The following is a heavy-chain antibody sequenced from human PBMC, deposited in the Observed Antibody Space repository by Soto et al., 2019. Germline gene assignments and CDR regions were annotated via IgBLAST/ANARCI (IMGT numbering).Heavy chain of an antibody. D-gene: IGHD3-10*01. CDR1: GFTFSSYS. Sequence: GSLRLPCADYGFTFSSYSMNWVRQAPGKGLEWVSSISSSSSYIYYADSVKGRFTISRDNAKNSLYLQMNSLRAEDTAVYYCASSDYYGSGSYHAYYYYGMDVWGQGTTVTVSS. CDR2: ISSSSSYI. CDR3: ASSDYYGSGSYHAYYYYGMDV. V-gene: IGHV3-21*01. J-gene: IGHJ6*02.